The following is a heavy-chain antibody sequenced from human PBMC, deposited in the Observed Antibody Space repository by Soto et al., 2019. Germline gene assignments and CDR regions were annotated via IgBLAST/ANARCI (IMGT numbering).Heavy chain of an antibody. CDR1: GGSFSGYY. V-gene: IGHV4-34*01. Sequence: SETLSLTCAVYGGSFSGYYWSWIRQPPGKGLEWIGEINHSGSTNYNPSLKSRVTISVDTSKNQFSLKLSSVTAADTAVYYCARVGAVTVTTDDDPYNWFDPWGQGTLVTVSS. D-gene: IGHD4-17*01. J-gene: IGHJ5*02. CDR3: ARVGAVTVTTDDDPYNWFDP. CDR2: INHSGST.